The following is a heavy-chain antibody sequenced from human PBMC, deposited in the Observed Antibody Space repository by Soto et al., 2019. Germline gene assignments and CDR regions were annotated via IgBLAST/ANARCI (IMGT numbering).Heavy chain of an antibody. CDR2: INWNSAKI. CDR3: AKDHYFGSGSYSRSHLDS. D-gene: IGHD3-10*01. CDR1: GFIFDDYA. J-gene: IGHJ4*02. V-gene: IGHV3-9*01. Sequence: EVRLVESGGGLVQPGRSLRLSCAASGFIFDDYAMHWVRQAPGKGVEWVSGINWNSAKIGYADSVKGGITIARDNAKKSLFLHMNSLRAEDTAFDVCAKDHYFGSGSYSRSHLDSWGQGTLVTVSS.